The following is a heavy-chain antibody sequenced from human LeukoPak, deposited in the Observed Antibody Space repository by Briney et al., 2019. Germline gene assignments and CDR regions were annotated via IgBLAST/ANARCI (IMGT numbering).Heavy chain of an antibody. V-gene: IGHV4-30-4*01. D-gene: IGHD3-22*01. CDR1: GGSISSGDYY. CDR2: IYYSGST. CDR3: ARHGSGYYHYFDY. Sequence: SETLSLTCTVSGGSISSGDYYWSWIRQPPGKGLEWIGYIYYSGSTYYNPSLKSRVTISVDTSKNQFSLKLSSVTAADTAVYCCARHGSGYYHYFDYWGQGTLVTVSS. J-gene: IGHJ4*02.